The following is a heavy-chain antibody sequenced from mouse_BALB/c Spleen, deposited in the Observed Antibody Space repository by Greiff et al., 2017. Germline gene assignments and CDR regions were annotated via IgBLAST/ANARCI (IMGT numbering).Heavy chain of an antibody. V-gene: IGHV1-80*01. D-gene: IGHD1-1*01. CDR3: ARSVRTEGFAY. Sequence: QVQLKQSGAELVRPGSSVKISCKASGYAFSSYWMNWVKQRPGQGLEWIGQIYPGDGDTNYNGKFKGKATLTADKSSSTAYMQLSSLTSEDSAVYFCARSVRTEGFAYWGQGTLVTVSA. J-gene: IGHJ3*01. CDR1: GYAFSSYW. CDR2: IYPGDGDT.